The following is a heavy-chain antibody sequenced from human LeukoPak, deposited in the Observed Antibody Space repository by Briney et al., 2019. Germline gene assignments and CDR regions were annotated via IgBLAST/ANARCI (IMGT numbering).Heavy chain of an antibody. V-gene: IGHV4-59*01. D-gene: IGHD3-22*01. CDR3: ARGGYYYDSSGYYYLSA. CDR2: IHYAGTT. Sequence: SETLSLTCTVSGGSISSDYWGWIRQPPGKGLAWIGYIHYAGTTNYNPSLKSRVTISVDTSKNQFSLKLSSVTAADTAVYYCARGGYYYDSSGYYYLSAWGQGTLVTVSS. J-gene: IGHJ5*02. CDR1: GGSISSDY.